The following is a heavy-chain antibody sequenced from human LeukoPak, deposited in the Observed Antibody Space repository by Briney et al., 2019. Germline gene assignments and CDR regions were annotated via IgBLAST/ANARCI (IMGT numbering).Heavy chain of an antibody. CDR3: AEDAASAAATNWFDP. D-gene: IGHD6-13*01. J-gene: IGHJ5*02. CDR2: ISWNSGSI. V-gene: IGHV3-9*01. Sequence: SLRLSCAASGFTFDDYAMHWVRQAPGKGLEWVSGISWNSGSIGYADSVKGRFTISRDNAKNSLYLQMNSLRAEDTALYYCAEDAASAAATNWFDPWGQGTLVTVSS. CDR1: GFTFDDYA.